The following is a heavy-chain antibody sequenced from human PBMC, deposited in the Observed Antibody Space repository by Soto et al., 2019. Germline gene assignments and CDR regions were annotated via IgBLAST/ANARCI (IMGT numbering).Heavy chain of an antibody. CDR2: ISYDGSNK. J-gene: IGHJ4*02. D-gene: IGHD5-12*01. CDR3: AKGEVEMATISVDY. CDR1: GFTFSSYV. Sequence: GGSLRLSCAASGFTFSSYVMHWVRQSPGKGLEWVAVISYDGSNKYYADSVKGRFTISRDNSKNTLYLQMNSLRAEDTAVYYCAKGEVEMATISVDYWGQGTLVTVS. V-gene: IGHV3-30*18.